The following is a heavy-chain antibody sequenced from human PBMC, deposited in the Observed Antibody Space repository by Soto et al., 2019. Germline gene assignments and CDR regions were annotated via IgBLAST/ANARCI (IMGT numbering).Heavy chain of an antibody. CDR1: GGTFSSYA. V-gene: IGHV1-69*01. Sequence: QVQLVQSGAEVKKPGSSVKVSCKASGGTFSSYAISWVRQAPGXGLEXMGGIIPIFGTANYAQKFQGRVTITADESTSTAYMELSSLRSEDTAVYYCAGEVGATENYYYYGMDVWGQGTTVTVSS. D-gene: IGHD1-26*01. CDR3: AGEVGATENYYYYGMDV. J-gene: IGHJ6*02. CDR2: IIPIFGTA.